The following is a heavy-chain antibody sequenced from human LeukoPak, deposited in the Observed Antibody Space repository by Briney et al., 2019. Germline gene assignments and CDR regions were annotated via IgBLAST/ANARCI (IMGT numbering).Heavy chain of an antibody. D-gene: IGHD3-10*01. CDR3: ARGGTMVRGVNYAMDV. CDR2: INPSTGNV. V-gene: IGHV1-18*01. J-gene: IGHJ6*02. CDR1: GYTFASYG. Sequence: ASVKVSCKASGYTFASYGISWVRQAPGQGLEWMGWINPSTGNVKYAQNVQGRVTMTTDTSTTTAYMELRSLISDDTAAYYCARGGTMVRGVNYAMDVRAQGTTVTVSS.